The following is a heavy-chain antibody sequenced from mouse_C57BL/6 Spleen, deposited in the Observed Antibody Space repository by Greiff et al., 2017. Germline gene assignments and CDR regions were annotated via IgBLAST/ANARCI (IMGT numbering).Heavy chain of an antibody. D-gene: IGHD2-4*01. CDR2: ICGDGST. Sequence: QVQLKESGPGLVAPSQSLSITCTVSGFSLTSSGVSWVRQRPGKGLEWLGVICGDGSTNYHSALISRQSIRKDNSKSQVFLKLNSLQTYDTATYYCAADDYCFAYWGQGPLVTVSA. CDR3: AADDYCFAY. V-gene: IGHV2-3*01. J-gene: IGHJ3*01. CDR1: GFSLTSSG.